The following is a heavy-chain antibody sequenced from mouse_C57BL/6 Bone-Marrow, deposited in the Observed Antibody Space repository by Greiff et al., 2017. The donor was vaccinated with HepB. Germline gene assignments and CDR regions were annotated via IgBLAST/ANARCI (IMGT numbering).Heavy chain of an antibody. D-gene: IGHD1-1*01. CDR3: ARSSNYYSSSPFAY. V-gene: IGHV1-47*01. Sequence: VKVVESGAELVKPGASVKMSCKASGYTFTTYPIEWMKQNHGKSLEWIGNFHPYNDDTKYNEKFKGKATLTVEKSSSTVYLELSRLTSDDSAVYYCARSSNYYSSSPFAYWGQGTLVTVSA. J-gene: IGHJ3*01. CDR1: GYTFTTYP. CDR2: FHPYNDDT.